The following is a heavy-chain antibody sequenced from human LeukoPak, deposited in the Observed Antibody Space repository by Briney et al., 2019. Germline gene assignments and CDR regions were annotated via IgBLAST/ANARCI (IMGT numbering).Heavy chain of an antibody. CDR3: AREGSGSSGYYSFDY. D-gene: IGHD3-22*01. CDR1: GGSISSYY. V-gene: IGHV4-59*01. CDR2: IYYSGST. J-gene: IGHJ4*02. Sequence: SETLSLTCTVSGGSISSYYWSWIRQPPGKGLEWIGYIYYSGSTNYNPSLKSRVTISVDTSKNQFSLKLSSVTAADTAVYYCAREGSGSSGYYSFDYWDQGTLVTVSS.